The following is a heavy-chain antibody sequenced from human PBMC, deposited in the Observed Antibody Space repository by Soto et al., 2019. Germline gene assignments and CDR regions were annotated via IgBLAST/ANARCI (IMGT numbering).Heavy chain of an antibody. J-gene: IGHJ4*02. D-gene: IGHD2-8*01. V-gene: IGHV3-21*01. CDR3: ARDMLMVYAILPDY. CDR2: ISSSSSYI. CDR1: GFTFSSYS. Sequence: GGSLILSCAASGFTFSSYSMNWVRQAPGKGLEWVSSISSSSSYIYYADSVKGRFTISRDNAKNSLYLQMNSLRAEDTAVYYCARDMLMVYAILPDYWGQGTLVTVSS.